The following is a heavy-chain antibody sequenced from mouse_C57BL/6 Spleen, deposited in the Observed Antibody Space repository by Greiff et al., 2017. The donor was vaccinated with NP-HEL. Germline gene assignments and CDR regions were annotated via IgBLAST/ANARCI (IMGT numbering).Heavy chain of an antibody. V-gene: IGHV5-16*01. CDR2: INYDGSST. J-gene: IGHJ1*03. Sequence: EVMLVESEGGLVQPGSSMKLSCTASGFTFSDYYMAWVRQVPEKGLEWVANINYDGSSTYYLDSLKSRFIISRDNAKNILYLQMSSLKSEDTATYYCARERDNWYFDVWGTGTTVTVSS. CDR3: ARERDNWYFDV. CDR1: GFTFSDYY. D-gene: IGHD3-3*01.